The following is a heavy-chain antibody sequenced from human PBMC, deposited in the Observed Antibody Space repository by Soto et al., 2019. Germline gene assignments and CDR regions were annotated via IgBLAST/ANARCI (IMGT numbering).Heavy chain of an antibody. CDR3: ARERRRYDILTGYVYGMDV. CDR1: GYTFTAYG. Sequence: DSVKVSFKTSGYTFTAYGLAWLRQAPGQRPEWMGWVSTNDDRTNYARKFQGRVTISVDKSKNQFSLKLSSVTAADTAVYYCARERRRYDILTGYVYGMDVWGQGTTVTVSS. D-gene: IGHD3-9*01. CDR2: VSTNDDRT. J-gene: IGHJ6*02. V-gene: IGHV1-18*01.